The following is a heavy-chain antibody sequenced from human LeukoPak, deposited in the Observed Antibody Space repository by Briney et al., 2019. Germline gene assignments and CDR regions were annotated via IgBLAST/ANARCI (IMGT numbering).Heavy chain of an antibody. CDR3: ARQGQQLIILSGWYFDL. CDR1: GTSISSSSYS. V-gene: IGHV4-39*01. J-gene: IGHJ2*01. CDR2: IFNSGAS. Sequence: PSETLSLTCTVSGTSISSSSYSWGWIRQPPGKGLSWVGNIFNSGASYYSPSLKGRVTISVDKAKNQFALKLTSVTAADTAIYYCARQGQQLIILSGWYFDLWGRGALVTVSS. D-gene: IGHD6-13*01.